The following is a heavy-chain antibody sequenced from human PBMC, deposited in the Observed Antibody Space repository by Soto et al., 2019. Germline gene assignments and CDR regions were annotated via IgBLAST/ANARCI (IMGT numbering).Heavy chain of an antibody. CDR1: GGSISSYY. Sequence: SETLSLTCTVSGGSISSYYWSWIRQPPGKGLERIGYIYYSGSNNYNPSLKNRVTISVDTSKNQFSLKLSSVTAADTAVYYCAREVGGYSYGYVYFDYWGQGTLVTVSS. D-gene: IGHD5-18*01. J-gene: IGHJ4*02. V-gene: IGHV4-59*01. CDR2: IYYSGSN. CDR3: AREVGGYSYGYVYFDY.